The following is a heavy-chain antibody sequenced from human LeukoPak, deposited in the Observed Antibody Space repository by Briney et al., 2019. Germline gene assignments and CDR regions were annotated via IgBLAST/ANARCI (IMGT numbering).Heavy chain of an antibody. J-gene: IGHJ4*02. V-gene: IGHV3-9*01. CDR1: GFTFSNYW. CDR2: ISWNSGSI. D-gene: IGHD6-13*01. Sequence: PGGSLRLSCAASGFTFSNYWMHWVRQAPGKGLEWVSGISWNSGSIGYADSVKGRFTISKDNAKNSLYLQMNSLRAEDTALYYCAKDIAAADNTFDYWGQGTLVTVSS. CDR3: AKDIAAADNTFDY.